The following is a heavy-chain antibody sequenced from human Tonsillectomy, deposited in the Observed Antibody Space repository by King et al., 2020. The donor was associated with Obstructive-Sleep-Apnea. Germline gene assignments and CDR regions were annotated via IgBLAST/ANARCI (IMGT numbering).Heavy chain of an antibody. CDR2: IATAGDT. D-gene: IGHD5-18*01. Sequence: VQLVESGGGLVQPGGSLRLSCAASGFSFSSYDMHWVRQATGNGLEWVSGIATAGDTYYPGSVKGGSTISRKNSKNSLYLQMNSLRAGDTAVYYCARGIRGHSYVGWYFDLWGRGTLVTVSS. V-gene: IGHV3-13*01. CDR1: GFSFSSYD. CDR3: ARGIRGHSYVGWYFDL. J-gene: IGHJ2*01.